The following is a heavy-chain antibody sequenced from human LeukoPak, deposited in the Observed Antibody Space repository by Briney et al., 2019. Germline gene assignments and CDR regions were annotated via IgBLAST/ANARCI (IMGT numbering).Heavy chain of an antibody. CDR1: GFTLTTYS. J-gene: IGHJ4*02. CDR2: ISSSGSSI. Sequence: GGSLRLSCAVSGFTLTTYSMHWVRQAPGKGLEWVSAISSSGSSIYYADSVKGRFTISRDSAKSSQYLQMNSLRAEDTAVYYCASEGYWGQGTLVTVS. V-gene: IGHV3-21*01. CDR3: ASEGY.